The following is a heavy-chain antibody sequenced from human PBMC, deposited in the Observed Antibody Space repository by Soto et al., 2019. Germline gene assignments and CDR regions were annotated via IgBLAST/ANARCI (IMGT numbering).Heavy chain of an antibody. CDR1: GGTFSSYA. Sequence: QVQLVQSGAEVKKPWSSVNVSCKASGGTFSSYAISCVRQTSGQGLEWMVGIIPIFGTAHFAQKFQGRVTITADEATSKADMELSSLRSEETAVYYCASYNRRPRYCFYYWGQGTLVTDS. J-gene: IGHJ4*02. CDR2: IIPIFGTA. CDR3: ASYNRRPRYCFYY. V-gene: IGHV1-69*01. D-gene: IGHD1-1*01.